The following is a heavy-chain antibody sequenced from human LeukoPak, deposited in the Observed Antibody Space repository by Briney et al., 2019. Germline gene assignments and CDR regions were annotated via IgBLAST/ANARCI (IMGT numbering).Heavy chain of an antibody. D-gene: IGHD6-13*01. CDR2: ISYDGSNK. CDR1: GFTFSSYG. CDR3: ARDQGYSSSWSPTGFDY. J-gene: IGHJ4*02. V-gene: IGHV3-30*03. Sequence: GGSLRLSCAASGFTFSSYGMHWVRQAPGKGLEWVAVISYDGSNKYYADSVKGRFTISRDNSKNTLYLQMNSLRAEDTAVYYCARDQGYSSSWSPTGFDYWGQGTLVTVSS.